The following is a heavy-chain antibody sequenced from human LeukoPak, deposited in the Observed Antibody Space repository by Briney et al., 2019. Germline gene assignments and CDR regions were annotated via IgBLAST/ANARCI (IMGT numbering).Heavy chain of an antibody. CDR2: ISAYNGNT. Sequence: ASVKVSCKASGYTFTSYGISWVRQAPGQGLEWMGWISAYNGNTNYAQKLQGRVTMTTDTSTSTAYMELRSLRSDDTAVYYCACSNEYSSSADWFDPWGQGTLVTVSS. J-gene: IGHJ5*02. CDR3: ACSNEYSSSADWFDP. D-gene: IGHD6-6*01. CDR1: GYTFTSYG. V-gene: IGHV1-18*01.